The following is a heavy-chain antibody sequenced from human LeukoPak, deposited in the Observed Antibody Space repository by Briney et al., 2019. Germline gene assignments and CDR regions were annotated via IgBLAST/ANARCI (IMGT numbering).Heavy chain of an antibody. CDR2: IYYSGST. D-gene: IGHD5-12*01. J-gene: IGHJ4*02. CDR1: GGSISSYY. V-gene: IGHV4-59*08. Sequence: SQTLSLTCTVSGGSISSYYWSWIRQPPGKGLEWIGYIYYSGSTNYSPSLKSRVTISVDTSKNQFSLKLSSVTAADTAVYYCARQGYSAYEILDYWGQGTLVTVSS. CDR3: ARQGYSAYEILDY.